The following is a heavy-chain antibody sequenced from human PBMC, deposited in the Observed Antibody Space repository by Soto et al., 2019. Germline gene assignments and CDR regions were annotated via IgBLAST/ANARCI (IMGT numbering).Heavy chain of an antibody. D-gene: IGHD3-3*01. V-gene: IGHV4-34*01. CDR2: INHSGRT. CDR3: VRVVQFPIDVFRVPHYFDY. J-gene: IGHJ4*02. CDR1: GGSFSGYF. Sequence: SETLSLTCAVHGGSFSGYFWSWIRQSPGKGLQWIGDINHSGRTNYNPSLRSRVTISVDTSKNQFSLKLSSVTAADTAVYYCVRVVQFPIDVFRVPHYFDYWDEGSPVTVSS.